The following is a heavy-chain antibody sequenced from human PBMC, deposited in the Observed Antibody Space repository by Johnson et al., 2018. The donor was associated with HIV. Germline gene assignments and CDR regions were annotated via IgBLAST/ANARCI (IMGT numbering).Heavy chain of an antibody. CDR3: ARWGRKDRRDAFDI. CDR1: GFTVSSNY. D-gene: IGHD2-15*01. CDR2: IYSGGST. V-gene: IGHV3-66*02. J-gene: IGHJ3*02. Sequence: VLLVESGGGLVQHGGSLRLSCAASGFTVSSNYMSWVRQAPGKGLEWVSVIYSGGSTYYADSVKGRFTISRDNSKNTLYLQMNSLRAEDTAVYYCARWGRKDRRDAFDIWGQGTMVTVSS.